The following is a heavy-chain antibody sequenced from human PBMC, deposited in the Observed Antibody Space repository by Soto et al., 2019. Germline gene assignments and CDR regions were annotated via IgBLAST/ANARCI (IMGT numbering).Heavy chain of an antibody. J-gene: IGHJ4*02. Sequence: SETLSLTCTVSGGSISSGGYYWSWIRQHPGKGLEWIGYIYYSGSTYYNPSLKSRVTISVDTSKNQFSLKLSSVTAADTAVYYCARGVAAYARLGFDYWGQGTLVTVSS. CDR2: IYYSGST. D-gene: IGHD6-13*01. CDR1: GGSISSGGYY. CDR3: ARGVAAYARLGFDY. V-gene: IGHV4-31*03.